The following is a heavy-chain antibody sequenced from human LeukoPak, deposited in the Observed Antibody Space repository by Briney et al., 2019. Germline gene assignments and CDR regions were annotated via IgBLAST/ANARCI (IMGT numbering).Heavy chain of an antibody. D-gene: IGHD3-22*01. CDR3: ARRKNGYDSRSYRRGWLDP. J-gene: IGHJ5*02. CDR2: INHSGST. CDR1: GGSFNGYY. Sequence: SETLSLTCAVYGGSFNGYYWSWIRQPPGKGLEWIGEINHSGSTDYNLSLKSRVTISVDTFKKQFSLKLSSVTAADTAVYYCARRKNGYDSRSYRRGWLDPWGQGTLVTVSS. V-gene: IGHV4-34*01.